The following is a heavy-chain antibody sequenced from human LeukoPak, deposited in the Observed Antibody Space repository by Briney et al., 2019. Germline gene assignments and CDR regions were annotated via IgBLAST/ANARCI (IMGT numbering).Heavy chain of an antibody. D-gene: IGHD1-7*01. J-gene: IGHJ4*02. CDR2: IIPILGIP. CDR1: GGTFSSYP. V-gene: IGHV1-69*04. Sequence: ASVKVSCKASGGTFSSYPISWVRQAPGQGLEWMGRIIPILGIPNYAQRFQGRVTITADKSTSTVYMELSSLTSEDTAVYYCARDQTMNWDYVSALGYWGQGTLVTVSS. CDR3: ARDQTMNWDYVSALGY.